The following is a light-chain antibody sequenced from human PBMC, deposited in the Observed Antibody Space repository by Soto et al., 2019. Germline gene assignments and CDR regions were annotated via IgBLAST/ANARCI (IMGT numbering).Light chain of an antibody. Sequence: SVLTQPPSASGTPGQRITISCSGSSSNIGSNYVYWYQQLPGTAPKLLIYRNAQRPSGVPDRFSGSKSGTSASLAISGLRSEDEADYYCAAWDDSLRGVFGTGTKLTVL. CDR3: AAWDDSLRGV. CDR1: SSNIGSNY. CDR2: RNA. V-gene: IGLV1-47*01. J-gene: IGLJ1*01.